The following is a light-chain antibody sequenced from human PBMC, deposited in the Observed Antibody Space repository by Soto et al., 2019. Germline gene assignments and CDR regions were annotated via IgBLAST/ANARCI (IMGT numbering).Light chain of an antibody. CDR1: QSVSNF. V-gene: IGKV3D-11*02. CDR3: QQRSNWLVT. Sequence: EIVLTQSPATLSLSPGERATLSCRANQSVSNFLAWYQQHPGQAPMLLIYDASNRATGIPARFSGSGTGTDFTLTISSLEPEDFAVYYCQQRSNWLVTFGGGTKVEI. CDR2: DAS. J-gene: IGKJ4*01.